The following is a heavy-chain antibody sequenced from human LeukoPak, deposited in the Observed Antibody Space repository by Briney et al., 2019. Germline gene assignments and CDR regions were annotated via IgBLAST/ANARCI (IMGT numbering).Heavy chain of an antibody. CDR1: GYTFTSYD. CDR3: ARSPNAPTLGYYYMDV. Sequence: ASVKVSCKASGYTFTSYDINWVRQATGQGLEWMGWMNPNSGNTGYAQKFQGRVTITRNTSISTAYMELSSLRSEDTAVYYCARSPNAPTLGYYYMDVWGKGTTVTVSS. V-gene: IGHV1-8*03. J-gene: IGHJ6*03. D-gene: IGHD2/OR15-2a*01. CDR2: MNPNSGNT.